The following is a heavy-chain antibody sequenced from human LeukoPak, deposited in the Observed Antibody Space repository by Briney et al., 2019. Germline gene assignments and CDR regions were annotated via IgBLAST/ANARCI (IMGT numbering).Heavy chain of an antibody. Sequence: SQTLSLTCTVSGGSISSGSYYWSWIRQPAGKGLEWIGRIYTSGSTNYNPSLKSRVTISVDTSKNQFSLKLSSVTAADTAVHYCASVWNYYYMDVWGKGTTVTVSS. V-gene: IGHV4-61*02. CDR1: GGSISSGSYY. D-gene: IGHD2-21*01. CDR3: ASVWNYYYMDV. J-gene: IGHJ6*03. CDR2: IYTSGST.